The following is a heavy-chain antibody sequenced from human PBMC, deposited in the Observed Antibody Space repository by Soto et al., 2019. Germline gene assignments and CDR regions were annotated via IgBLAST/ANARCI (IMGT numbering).Heavy chain of an antibody. V-gene: IGHV3-33*01. D-gene: IGHD6-19*01. CDR2: IWYDGSNK. J-gene: IGHJ4*02. CDR1: GFTFSSFG. CDR3: ARDTLTYSSGWYPTYYFDY. Sequence: PGGSLRLSCAASGFTFSSFGMHWVRQAPGKGLEWVAVIWYDGSNKFYADSVKGRFTISRDNYKNTLDLQMNSLRAEDTAVYYCARDTLTYSSGWYPTYYFDYWGQGTLVTVSS.